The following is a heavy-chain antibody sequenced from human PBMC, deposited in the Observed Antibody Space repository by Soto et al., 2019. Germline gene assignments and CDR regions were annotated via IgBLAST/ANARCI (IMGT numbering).Heavy chain of an antibody. CDR2: VSYSGRT. V-gene: IGHV4-59*03. D-gene: IGHD2-15*01. CDR3: APVQWTVVTAIEV. J-gene: IGHJ3*01. CDR1: GGSINNYY. Sequence: QVLLQESGPGLVKPSETLSLTCTVSGGSINNYYWNWIRQPPGKGLEWLGYVSYSGRTNYYPSLKSRVNMLVDKSKNQFSLSLTAVTAASSAVYYCAPVQWTVVTAIEVCGQGTMVTVSS.